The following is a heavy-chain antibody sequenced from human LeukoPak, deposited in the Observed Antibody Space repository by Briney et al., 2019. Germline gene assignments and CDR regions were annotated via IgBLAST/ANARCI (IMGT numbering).Heavy chain of an antibody. D-gene: IGHD6-6*01. CDR2: IYYSGST. CDR3: ARQGRYSSSSHAAET. Sequence: PSETLSLTCTVSGGSISSYYWSWIRQPPGKGLEWIGYIYYSGSTNYNPSLESRVTISVDTSKNQFSLKLSSVTAAGTAVYYCARQGRYSSSSHAAETWGQGTLVTVSS. CDR1: GGSISSYY. V-gene: IGHV4-59*08. J-gene: IGHJ5*02.